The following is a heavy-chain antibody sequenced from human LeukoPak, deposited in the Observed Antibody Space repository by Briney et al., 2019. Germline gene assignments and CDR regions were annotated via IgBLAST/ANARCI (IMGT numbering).Heavy chain of an antibody. D-gene: IGHD1-26*01. CDR3: ARVGIRRELLDEGYYFDY. CDR1: GYTFTSYG. CDR2: ISADNANT. Sequence: GASVKVSCKASGYTFTSYGISWVRQAPGQGLEWMGWISADNANTNYAQKLQDRVTMTTDTSTGTVYMELRSLRSDDTAVYYCARVGIRRELLDEGYYFDYWGQGTLITVSS. J-gene: IGHJ4*02. V-gene: IGHV1-18*01.